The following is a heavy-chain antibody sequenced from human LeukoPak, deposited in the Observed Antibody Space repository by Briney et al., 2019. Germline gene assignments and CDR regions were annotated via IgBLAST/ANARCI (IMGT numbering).Heavy chain of an antibody. D-gene: IGHD3-22*01. V-gene: IGHV3-7*01. CDR2: IKQDGTDK. Sequence: GGSLRLSCVVSGFTFSSYPMSWVRQAPGKGLDWVANIKQDGTDKYYVDSVKGRFTISRDNAKNLLYLQMNSLRAEDTAVYYCAREKLDTRGYVDYWGQGTLVTVSS. CDR1: GFTFSSYP. CDR3: AREKLDTRGYVDY. J-gene: IGHJ4*02.